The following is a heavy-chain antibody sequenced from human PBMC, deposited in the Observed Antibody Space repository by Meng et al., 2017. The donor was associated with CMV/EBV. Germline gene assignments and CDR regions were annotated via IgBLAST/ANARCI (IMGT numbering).Heavy chain of an antibody. CDR3: ARGAAPYYDFWSGYYLWGFYYGMDV. D-gene: IGHD3-3*01. Sequence: LSLTCAASGFTVSSHYMSWVRQAPGKGLEWVSVIYSGGSTYYADSVKGRFTISRDNSKNTLYLQMNSLRSEDTAVYYCARGAAPYYDFWSGYYLWGFYYGMDVWGQGTTVTVSS. CDR1: GFTVSSHY. J-gene: IGHJ6*02. CDR2: IYSGGST. V-gene: IGHV3-53*05.